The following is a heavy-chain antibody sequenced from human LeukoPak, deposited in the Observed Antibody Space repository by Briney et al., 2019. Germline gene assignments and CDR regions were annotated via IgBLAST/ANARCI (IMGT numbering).Heavy chain of an antibody. V-gene: IGHV3-23*01. CDR3: AKDYVEMVRGVLDY. CDR2: ISDSGGTT. Sequence: GGSLRLSCAASRFTISSYAMSWVRQAPGKGLEWVSGISDSGGTTYYADSVKGRFTISRDNSKNTLYLQMNRLRADDMAVYYCAKDYVEMVRGVLDYWGQGTLVTVSS. CDR1: RFTISSYA. J-gene: IGHJ4*02. D-gene: IGHD3-10*01.